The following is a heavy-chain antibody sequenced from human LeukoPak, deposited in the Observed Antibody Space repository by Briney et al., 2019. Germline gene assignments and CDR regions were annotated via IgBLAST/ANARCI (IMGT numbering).Heavy chain of an antibody. CDR1: GGSISSYNSY. CDR3: ARDTYGSGSYYYYFDY. J-gene: IGHJ4*02. V-gene: IGHV4-39*07. CDR2: LYYSGSP. Sequence: SETLSLTCTVSGGSISSYNSYWGWIRQPPGKGLEWIGSLYYSGSPYYNPSLKSRVTISVDTSKNQFSLKLSSVTAADTAVYYCARDTYGSGSYYYYFDYWGQGTLVTVSS. D-gene: IGHD3-10*01.